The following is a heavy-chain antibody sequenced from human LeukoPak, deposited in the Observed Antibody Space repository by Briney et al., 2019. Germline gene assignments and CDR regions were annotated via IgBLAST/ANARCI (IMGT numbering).Heavy chain of an antibody. CDR1: GFTFSSYA. J-gene: IGHJ6*02. V-gene: IGHV3-23*01. CDR2: ISGSGGST. D-gene: IGHD1-26*01. Sequence: GGSLRLSCAASGFTFSSYAMSWVRQAPGKGLEWVSAISGSGGSTYYADSVKGRFTISRDNSKNTLYLQMNSLRAEDTGVYYCARGREYYYYGMDVWGQGTTVTVSS. CDR3: ARGREYYYYGMDV.